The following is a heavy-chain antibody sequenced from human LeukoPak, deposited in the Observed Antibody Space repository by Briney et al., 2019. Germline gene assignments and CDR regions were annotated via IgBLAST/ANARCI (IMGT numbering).Heavy chain of an antibody. V-gene: IGHV4-34*01. CDR3: ASEMYSSGWYACYFDY. J-gene: IGHJ4*02. CDR1: GGSFSGYY. Sequence: SETLSLTCAVYGGSFSGYYWSWIRQPPGKGLEWIGEINHSGSTNYNPSLKSRVTISVDTSKNQFSLKLSSVTAADTAVYYCASEMYSSGWYACYFDYWGQGTLVTVSS. CDR2: INHSGST. D-gene: IGHD6-13*01.